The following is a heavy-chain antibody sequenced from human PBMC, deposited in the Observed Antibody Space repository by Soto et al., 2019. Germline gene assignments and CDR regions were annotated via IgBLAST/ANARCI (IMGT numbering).Heavy chain of an antibody. CDR1: GFTVSSNY. J-gene: IGHJ4*02. CDR2: IYSGGST. CDR3: ARVENGDYVNY. V-gene: IGHV3-53*01. Sequence: GGSLRLSCAASGFTVSSNYMSWVRQAPGKGLEWVSVIYSGGSTYYADSVKGRFTISRDNSKNTLYLQMNSLRAEDTAVYYCARVENGDYVNYWGQGTLVTVSS. D-gene: IGHD4-17*01.